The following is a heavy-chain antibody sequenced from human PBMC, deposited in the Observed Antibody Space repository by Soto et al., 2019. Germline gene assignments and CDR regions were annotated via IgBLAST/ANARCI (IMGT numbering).Heavy chain of an antibody. V-gene: IGHV4-59*08. Sequence: SETLSLTCTVSGGSISSYYGSWIRQPPGKGLEWIGYIYYSGSTNYNPSLKSRVTISVDTSKNQFSLKLSSVTAADTAVYYCVVFYCSGGSSYFDYWGQGTLVTVSS. CDR3: VVFYCSGGSSYFDY. J-gene: IGHJ4*02. D-gene: IGHD2-15*01. CDR2: IYYSGST. CDR1: GGSISSYY.